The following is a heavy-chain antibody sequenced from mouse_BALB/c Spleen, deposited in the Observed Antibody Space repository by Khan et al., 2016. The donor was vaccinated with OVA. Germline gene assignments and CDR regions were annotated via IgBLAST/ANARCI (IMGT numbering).Heavy chain of an antibody. J-gene: IGHJ2*01. D-gene: IGHD1-1*01. Sequence: EVQLQESGPGLVKPSQSLSLTCTVTGYSITSDYAWNWIRQFPGNKLEWMGYISYSGRTSYNPSLKSRISITRDTSKNQFFLQLNSVTTEDTATYFCARSVTMTTVVATDFDYWGQGTTLTVFS. V-gene: IGHV3-2*02. CDR1: GYSITSDYA. CDR3: ARSVTMTTVVATDFDY. CDR2: ISYSGRT.